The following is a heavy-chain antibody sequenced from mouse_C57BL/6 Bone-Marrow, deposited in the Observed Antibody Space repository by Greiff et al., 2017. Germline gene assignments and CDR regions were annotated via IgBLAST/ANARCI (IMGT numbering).Heavy chain of an antibody. CDR2: IYIGNGST. CDR1: GYTFTSYG. V-gene: IGHV1-58*01. CDR3: ARGWDGYYAWFAY. D-gene: IGHD2-3*01. Sequence: EVQLQQSGAELVRPGSSVKMSCKTSGYTFTSYGINWVKQRPGQGLEWIGYIYIGNGSTEYNEKFKGKATLTSDTASSTAYMQLSSLTSEDSAIYFCARGWDGYYAWFAYWGQGTLVTVSA. J-gene: IGHJ3*01.